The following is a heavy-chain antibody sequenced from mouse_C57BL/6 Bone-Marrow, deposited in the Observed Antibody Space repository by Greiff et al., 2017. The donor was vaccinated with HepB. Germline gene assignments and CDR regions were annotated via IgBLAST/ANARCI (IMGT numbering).Heavy chain of an antibody. CDR1: GYTFTSYW. Sequence: QVQLQQSGAELVKPGASVKLSCKASGYTFTSYWMHWVKQRPGQGLEWIGMIHPNSGSTNYNEKFKSKATLTVDKSSSTAYMQLSSLTSEDSAVYYCASGLRDYYAMDYWGQGTSVTVSS. CDR3: ASGLRDYYAMDY. J-gene: IGHJ4*01. V-gene: IGHV1-64*01. CDR2: IHPNSGST.